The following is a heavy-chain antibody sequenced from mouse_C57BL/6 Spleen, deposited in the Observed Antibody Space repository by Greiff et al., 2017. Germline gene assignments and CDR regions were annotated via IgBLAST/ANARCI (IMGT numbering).Heavy chain of an antibody. V-gene: IGHV5-15*01. D-gene: IGHD1-1*01. CDR2: ISNLAYSI. J-gene: IGHJ1*03. CDR3: ARGTTVVDWYFEV. Sequence: DVMLVESGGGLVQPGASLKLSCAASGFTFSDYGMAWVRQAPRKGPEWVAFISNLAYSIHYADTVTGRFTISRENANNTPYLERSSLRSEDTAVYYCARGTTVVDWYFEVWGTGTTVTVSS. CDR1: GFTFSDYG.